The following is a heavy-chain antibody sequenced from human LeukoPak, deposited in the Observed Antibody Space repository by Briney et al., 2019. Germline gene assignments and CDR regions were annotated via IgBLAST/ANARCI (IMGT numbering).Heavy chain of an antibody. CDR3: AKSPQAVLRFLEWLSSYYFDY. J-gene: IGHJ4*02. Sequence: GGSLRLSCAASGFTFSSYAMSWVRQAPGKGLEWVSAISGRGGSTYYADSVKGRFTISRDNSKNTLYLQMNSLRAEDTAVYYCAKSPQAVLRFLEWLSSYYFDYWGQGTLVTVSS. D-gene: IGHD3-3*01. CDR2: ISGRGGST. CDR1: GFTFSSYA. V-gene: IGHV3-23*01.